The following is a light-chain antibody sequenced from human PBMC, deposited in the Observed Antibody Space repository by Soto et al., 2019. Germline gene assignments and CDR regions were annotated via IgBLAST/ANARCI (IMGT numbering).Light chain of an antibody. CDR3: ETWHSNTRV. CDR2: LEGSGSY. V-gene: IGLV4-60*03. J-gene: IGLJ2*01. Sequence: QSVLTQSSSASASLGSSVKLTCTLSSGHSSYIIAWHQQQPGKAPRYLMKLEGSGSYNKGSGVPDRFSGSSSGADRYLTISNLQSEDEADYYCETWHSNTRVFGGGTKVTVL. CDR1: SGHSSYI.